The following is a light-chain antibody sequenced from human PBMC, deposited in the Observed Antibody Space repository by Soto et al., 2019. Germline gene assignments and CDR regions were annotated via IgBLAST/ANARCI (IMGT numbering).Light chain of an antibody. CDR3: QQYETFSPWT. CDR1: QRIDTW. Sequence: LAASVGDRVTITCRASQRIDTWLAWYQQKPGTAPKLLIHKATTLQSGVPSRFSGSGSGTEFTLAISSLEPDDFATYYCQQYETFSPWTFGQGTKVDIK. V-gene: IGKV1-5*03. J-gene: IGKJ1*01. CDR2: KAT.